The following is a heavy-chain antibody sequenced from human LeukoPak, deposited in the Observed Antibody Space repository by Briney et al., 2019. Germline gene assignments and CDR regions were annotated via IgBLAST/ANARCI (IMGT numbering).Heavy chain of an antibody. V-gene: IGHV5-51*01. D-gene: IGHD6-6*01. J-gene: IGHJ5*02. CDR2: IYPGDSDT. CDR1: GYSFTSYW. Sequence: GESLKISCKGSGYSFTSYWIGWVRQMPGKGLEWMGIIYPGDSDTRYSPSFQGQVTISADKSISTAYLQWSSLKASDTAMYYCARHVSFSSSLRRAKTPYWFDPWGQGTLVTVSS. CDR3: ARHVSFSSSLRRAKTPYWFDP.